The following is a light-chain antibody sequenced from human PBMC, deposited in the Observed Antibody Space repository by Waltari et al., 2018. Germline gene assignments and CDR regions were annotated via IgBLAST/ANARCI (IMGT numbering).Light chain of an antibody. Sequence: QSALTQPRSVSGSPVQSVTISCPGTPSDFGGFHFVSWFQQHPGKAPKLILYDVSERPSGVPDRFSGSKSDNTASLTISGLQAEDEADYYCCSYAGSYTYVFGSGTKVTVL. CDR2: DVS. V-gene: IGLV2-11*01. CDR3: CSYAGSYTYV. CDR1: PSDFGGFHF. J-gene: IGLJ1*01.